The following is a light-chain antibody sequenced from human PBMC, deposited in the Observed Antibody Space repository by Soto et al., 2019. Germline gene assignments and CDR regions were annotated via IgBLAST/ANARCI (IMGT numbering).Light chain of an antibody. CDR1: SSDVGGYNY. Sequence: QSALTQPASVSGSPGQSITISCTGTSSDVGGYNYVSWYQQHPGKAPKLMIYEVSNRPSGVSNRFSGSKSGNTASLTISGLQAEDEADYYCSSYKSSSTRYVFGNGTKLTVL. CDR3: SSYKSSSTRYV. J-gene: IGLJ1*01. CDR2: EVS. V-gene: IGLV2-14*01.